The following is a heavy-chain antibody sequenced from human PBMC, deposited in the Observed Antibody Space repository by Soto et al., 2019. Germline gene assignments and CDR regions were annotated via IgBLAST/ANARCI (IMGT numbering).Heavy chain of an antibody. CDR2: ISWNSNII. Sequence: GGSLRLSCAASGFTFDDYAMHWVRRVPGKGLEWVSSISWNSNIIGYTDFVKGRFTISRDNAKNSLYLQMNSLRPEDTALYYCAKGGPDGFCSGGRCYFDYWGQGTLVTVSS. D-gene: IGHD2-15*01. J-gene: IGHJ4*02. CDR1: GFTFDDYA. CDR3: AKGGPDGFCSGGRCYFDY. V-gene: IGHV3-9*01.